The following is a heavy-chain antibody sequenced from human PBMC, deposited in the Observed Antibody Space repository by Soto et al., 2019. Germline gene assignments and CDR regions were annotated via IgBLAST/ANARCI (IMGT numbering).Heavy chain of an antibody. CDR2: INPSGGST. D-gene: IGHD3-22*01. CDR3: ARDQGYYDSSGYSDY. CDR1: GYTFTSYY. V-gene: IGHV1-46*01. J-gene: IGHJ4*02. Sequence: ASVKVSCKASGYTFTSYYMHWVRQAPGQGLEWMGIINPSGGSTSYAQKFQGRFTMTRDTSTSTVYMELSSLRSEDTAVYYCARDQGYYDSSGYSDYWGQGTLVTVSS.